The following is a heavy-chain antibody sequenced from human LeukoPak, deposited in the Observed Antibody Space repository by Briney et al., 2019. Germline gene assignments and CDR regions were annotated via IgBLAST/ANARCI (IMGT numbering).Heavy chain of an antibody. CDR1: GYTFTGYY. CDR2: ISAYNGNT. CDR3: ARDRRLWFGRDAFDI. Sequence: ASVKVSCKASGYTFTGYYMHWVRQAPGQGLEWMGWISAYNGNTNYAQKLQGRVTMTTDTSTSTAYMELRSLRSDDTAVYYCARDRRLWFGRDAFDIWGQGTMVTVSS. J-gene: IGHJ3*02. V-gene: IGHV1-18*04. D-gene: IGHD3-10*01.